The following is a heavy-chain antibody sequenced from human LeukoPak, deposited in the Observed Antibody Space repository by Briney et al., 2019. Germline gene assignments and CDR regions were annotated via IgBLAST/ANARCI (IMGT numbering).Heavy chain of an antibody. D-gene: IGHD3-10*01. CDR3: ARDRSYNPYGDFDY. Sequence: HPGGSLRLSCAASGFTVSSNYMSWVRQAPGKGLEWVSVIYSGGSTYYADSVKGRFTISRDNSKNTLYLQMNSLRAEDTAVYYCARDRSYNPYGDFDYWGQGTLVTVSS. J-gene: IGHJ4*02. CDR1: GFTVSSNY. CDR2: IYSGGST. V-gene: IGHV3-66*02.